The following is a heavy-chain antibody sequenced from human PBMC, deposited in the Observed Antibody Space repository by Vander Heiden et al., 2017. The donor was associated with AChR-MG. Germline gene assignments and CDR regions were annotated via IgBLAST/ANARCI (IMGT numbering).Heavy chain of an antibody. V-gene: IGHV5-51*03. J-gene: IGHJ4*02. D-gene: IGHD1-26*01. CDR2: VYPGDYDV. CDR3: ARLLEGGTYNRPFDS. CDR1: GYSFTNNW. Sequence: EVQLVQSGAEVKKPGESLKISCKGSGYSFTNNWIAWVRQKPGEGLEWMGVVYPGDYDVRYSAAFEGRVFMSADRSITTAYVQLSSLKASDTAVYYCARLLEGGTYNRPFDSWGQGTLITVSS.